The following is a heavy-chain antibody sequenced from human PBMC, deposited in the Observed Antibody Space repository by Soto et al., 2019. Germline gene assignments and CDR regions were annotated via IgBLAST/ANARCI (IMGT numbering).Heavy chain of an antibody. D-gene: IGHD3-22*01. J-gene: IGHJ4*02. Sequence: QVQLVQSGAEVKKPGSSVKVSCKASGGTFSSYAISWVRQAPGQGLEWMGGIIPIFGTANYAQKFQGRVTITADESTSTAYVELSSLRSEDTAVYYCARGPDYYDSSGYYVFDYWGQGTLVTVSS. V-gene: IGHV1-69*01. CDR2: IIPIFGTA. CDR3: ARGPDYYDSSGYYVFDY. CDR1: GGTFSSYA.